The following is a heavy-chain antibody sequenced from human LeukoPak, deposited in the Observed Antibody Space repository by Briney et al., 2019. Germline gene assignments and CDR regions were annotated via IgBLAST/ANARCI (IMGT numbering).Heavy chain of an antibody. D-gene: IGHD2-15*01. CDR1: EFTVSTNY. CDR2: VYYDGNT. Sequence: PGGSLRLSCAASEFTVSTNYMNWVRQAPGKGLEWVSVVYYDGNTYYADSVKGRFTISRDNSKNTLYLQMNSLRAEDTAVYYCARWRVAADYWGQGTLVTVSS. CDR3: ARWRVAADY. J-gene: IGHJ4*02. V-gene: IGHV3-53*05.